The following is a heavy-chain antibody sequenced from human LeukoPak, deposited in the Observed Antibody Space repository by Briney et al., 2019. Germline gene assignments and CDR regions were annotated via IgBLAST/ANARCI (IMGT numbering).Heavy chain of an antibody. D-gene: IGHD6-25*01. V-gene: IGHV3-23*01. Sequence: GGSLRLSCAASGFTFSSYAMSWVRQAPGKGLEWVSAISGSGGSTYYADSVKGRFTISRDNSKNTLYLQMNSLRAEDTALYYRAKGLSPSPVSDSSGLDYWGQGTLVTVSS. CDR1: GFTFSSYA. J-gene: IGHJ4*02. CDR3: AKGLSPSPVSDSSGLDY. CDR2: ISGSGGST.